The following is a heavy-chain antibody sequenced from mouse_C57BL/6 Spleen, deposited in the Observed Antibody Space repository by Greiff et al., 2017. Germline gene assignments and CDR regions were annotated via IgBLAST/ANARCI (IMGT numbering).Heavy chain of an antibody. Sequence: EVQGVESGGGLVKPGGSLKLSCAASGFTFSDYGMHWVRQAPEKGLEWVAYISSGSSTIYYADTVKGRFTISRDNAKNNLYLQKTRRRTEETAVYYCARKLDYYGSRYYFDYWGQGTTLTVSS. D-gene: IGHD1-1*01. CDR2: ISSGSSTI. CDR3: ARKLDYYGSRYYFDY. J-gene: IGHJ2*01. V-gene: IGHV5-17*01. CDR1: GFTFSDYG.